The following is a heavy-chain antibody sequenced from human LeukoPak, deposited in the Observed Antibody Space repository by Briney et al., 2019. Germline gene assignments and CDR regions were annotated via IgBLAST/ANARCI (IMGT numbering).Heavy chain of an antibody. J-gene: IGHJ4*02. CDR3: AREIDRDGHNRFFDY. CDR1: GYTFTTYT. V-gene: IGHV1-3*01. CDR2: INAGNGNT. Sequence: ASVKVSCKASGYTFTTYTMHWVRQAPGQRLEWMGWINAGNGNTKYSQKFQGRVTITRDTSASTAYMDLSSLRSEDTAVYYCAREIDRDGHNRFFDYWGQGILVTVSS. D-gene: IGHD5-24*01.